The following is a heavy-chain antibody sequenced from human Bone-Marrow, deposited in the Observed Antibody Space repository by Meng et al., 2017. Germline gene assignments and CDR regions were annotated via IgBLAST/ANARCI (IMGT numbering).Heavy chain of an antibody. D-gene: IGHD6-13*01. V-gene: IGHV4-4*02. Sequence: QVELQESGPGLVKPSGARSLTCAVSGDSIIRSNWWSWVRQPPGKGLEWIGEIYQSGNTNYNASLKSRVTLSIDKSKNQFSLKLSSVTAADTAVYYCARKAVAGNFDYWGQGTLVTVSS. J-gene: IGHJ4*02. CDR1: GDSIIRSNW. CDR2: IYQSGNT. CDR3: ARKAVAGNFDY.